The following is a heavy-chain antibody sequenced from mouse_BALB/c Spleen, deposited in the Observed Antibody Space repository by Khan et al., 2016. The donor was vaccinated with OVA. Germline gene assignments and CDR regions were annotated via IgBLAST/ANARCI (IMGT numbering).Heavy chain of an antibody. Sequence: VKLLESGAELVRPGVSVKISCKGSGYRFTDYTMHWVKQSHAKSLEWIGVISTYYGDASYNQKFKGKATMTVDKSSSTAYMELARLTSEDSAIYYCARGGGGDRFAYWGQGTLVTVSA. CDR1: GYRFTDYT. CDR2: ISTYYGDA. V-gene: IGHV1S137*01. CDR3: ARGGGGDRFAY. J-gene: IGHJ3*01.